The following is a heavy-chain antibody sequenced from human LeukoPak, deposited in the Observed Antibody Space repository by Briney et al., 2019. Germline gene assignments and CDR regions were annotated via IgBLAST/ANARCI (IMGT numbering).Heavy chain of an antibody. CDR1: GGTFSSYA. D-gene: IGHD6-19*01. J-gene: IGHJ3*02. CDR3: ARDFNPYSSGRTDAFGI. Sequence: SVKVSCKASGGTFSSYAISGVRQAPGQGLEWMGGIIPIFGTANYAQKFQGRVTITADESTSTAYMELSSLRSEDTAVYYCARDFNPYSSGRTDAFGIWGQGTMVTVSS. V-gene: IGHV1-69*13. CDR2: IIPIFGTA.